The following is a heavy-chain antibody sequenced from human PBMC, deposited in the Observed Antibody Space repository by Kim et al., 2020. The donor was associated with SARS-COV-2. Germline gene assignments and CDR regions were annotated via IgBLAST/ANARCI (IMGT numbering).Heavy chain of an antibody. Sequence: SETLSLTCTVSGGSISSSSNYWGWIRQPPGKGLEWIGSIYYSGSTYYNPSLKSRVTISVDTSKNQFSLKLSSVTAADTAVYYCARDQVLRYFDWLTHYYGMDVWGQGTTVTVSS. J-gene: IGHJ6*02. V-gene: IGHV4-39*07. D-gene: IGHD3-9*01. CDR2: IYYSGST. CDR3: ARDQVLRYFDWLTHYYGMDV. CDR1: GGSISSSSNY.